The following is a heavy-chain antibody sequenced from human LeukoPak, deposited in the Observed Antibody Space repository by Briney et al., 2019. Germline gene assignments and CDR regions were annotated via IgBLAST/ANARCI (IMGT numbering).Heavy chain of an antibody. CDR3: AREKGENYESSGYVDY. J-gene: IGHJ4*02. Sequence: SETLSLTCTVSGGSISSGSYYWGWIRQPPGKGLEWIGNIYHSGSTYYNPSLKSRAAISVDTSKNQFSLKLSSVTAADTAVYYCAREKGENYESSGYVDYWGQGTLVTVSS. CDR2: IYHSGST. CDR1: GGSISSGSYY. V-gene: IGHV4-39*07. D-gene: IGHD3-22*01.